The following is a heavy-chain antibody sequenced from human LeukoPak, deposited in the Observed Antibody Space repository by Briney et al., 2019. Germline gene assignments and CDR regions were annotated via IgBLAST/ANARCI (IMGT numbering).Heavy chain of an antibody. D-gene: IGHD5-12*01. CDR1: GYTFTGYY. CDR3: AGPLGGTNSVVAKN. Sequence: GASVKVSCKASGYTFTGYYMHWVRQAPGQGLEWMGRINPNSGGTNYAQKFQGRVTMTRDTSISTAYMELSRLRSDDTAVYYCAGPLGGTNSVVAKNGGRGTLFTFPS. V-gene: IGHV1-2*06. J-gene: IGHJ4*02. CDR2: INPNSGGT.